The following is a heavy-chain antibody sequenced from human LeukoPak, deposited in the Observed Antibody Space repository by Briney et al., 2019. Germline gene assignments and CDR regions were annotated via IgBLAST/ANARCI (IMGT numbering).Heavy chain of an antibody. CDR2: IRYDGSNK. CDR1: GFTFSSYW. D-gene: IGHD3-3*01. J-gene: IGHJ4*02. Sequence: PGGSLRLSCAASGFTFSSYWMHWVRQAPGKGLVWVAFIRYDGSNKYYADSVKGRFTISRDNSKNTLYLQVNSLRAEDTAVYYCAKDWRFLEWLPDYWGQGTLVTVSS. CDR3: AKDWRFLEWLPDY. V-gene: IGHV3-30*02.